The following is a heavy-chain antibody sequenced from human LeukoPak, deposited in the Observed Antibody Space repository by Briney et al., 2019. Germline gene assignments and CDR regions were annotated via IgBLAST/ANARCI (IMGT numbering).Heavy chain of an antibody. CDR2: IRSKADGYTT. Sequence: GGSLRLSCAASGFTFSPHYMDWVRQSPGQGLEWVGLIRSKADGYTTIYAASVKGRFTISRDDSKNSVYLKMDSLKTEDTTVYYCGDLGSAGTDHWGQGTLVTVSS. J-gene: IGHJ4*02. CDR3: GDLGSAGTDH. V-gene: IGHV3-72*01. CDR1: GFTFSPHY. D-gene: IGHD3-10*01.